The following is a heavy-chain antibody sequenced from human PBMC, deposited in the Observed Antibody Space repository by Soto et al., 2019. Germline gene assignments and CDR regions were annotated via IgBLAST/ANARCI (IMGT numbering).Heavy chain of an antibody. Sequence: GGSRRRSCAASGFSFSSYWMHWVRQAPGKGLVWVSRINSDGSSTSYADSVKGRFTISRDNAKNTLYLQMNSLRAEDTAVYYCTPLLDYYDSSGYPPIRDYWGQGTLVTVSS. CDR3: TPLLDYYDSSGYPPIRDY. J-gene: IGHJ4*02. CDR1: GFSFSSYW. V-gene: IGHV3-74*01. D-gene: IGHD3-22*01. CDR2: INSDGSST.